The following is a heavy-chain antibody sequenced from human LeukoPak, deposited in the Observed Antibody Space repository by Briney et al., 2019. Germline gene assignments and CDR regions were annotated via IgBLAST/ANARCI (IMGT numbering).Heavy chain of an antibody. J-gene: IGHJ3*02. D-gene: IGHD3-22*01. CDR3: ARSLGGSGYYSVDI. V-gene: IGHV7-4-1*02. CDR1: GYTFTSYY. Sequence: ASVKVSCKASGYTFTSYYMHWVRQAPGQGLEWMGWINTNTGNPTYAQGFTGRFVFSLDTSVSTAYLQISNLKAEDTAVYYCARSLGGSGYYSVDIWGQGTMVTVSS. CDR2: INTNTGNP.